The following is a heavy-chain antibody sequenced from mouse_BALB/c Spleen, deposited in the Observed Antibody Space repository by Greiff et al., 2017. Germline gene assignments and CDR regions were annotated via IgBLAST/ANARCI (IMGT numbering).Heavy chain of an antibody. CDR1: GYSITSGYY. Sequence: EVQLQQSGPGLVKPSQSLSLTCSVTGYSITSGYYWNWIRQFPGNKLEWMGYISYDGSNNYNPSLKNRISITRDTSKNQFFLKLNSVTTEDTATYYCAREDYRYDERVFDYWGQGTTLTVSS. D-gene: IGHD2-14*01. CDR3: AREDYRYDERVFDY. CDR2: ISYDGSN. J-gene: IGHJ2*01. V-gene: IGHV3-6*02.